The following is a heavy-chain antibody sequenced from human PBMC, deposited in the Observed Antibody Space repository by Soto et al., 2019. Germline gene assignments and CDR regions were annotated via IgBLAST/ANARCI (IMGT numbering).Heavy chain of an antibody. CDR1: GFSLSADVVG. CDR3: AHAYGGTSWPNAAFDV. V-gene: IGHV2-5*02. J-gene: IGHJ3*01. Sequence: QITLKESGPTLVKPTQTLTLTCTFSGFSLSADVVGVGWIRQPPGKALEWLALIYWDDDQRYSPSLKTRPTITKDTSKHQVVLTMTNMDPVDTATYYCAHAYGGTSWPNAAFDVWGQGIVVTVSS. D-gene: IGHD2-2*01. CDR2: IYWDDDQ.